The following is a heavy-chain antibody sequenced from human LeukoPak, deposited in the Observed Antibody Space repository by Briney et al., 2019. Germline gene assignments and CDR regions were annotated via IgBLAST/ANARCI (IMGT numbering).Heavy chain of an antibody. D-gene: IGHD2-2*01. J-gene: IGHJ4*02. CDR2: IKGDGSEK. CDR3: ARRGVGDSIDY. CDR1: GFTFSDYW. Sequence: GGSLRLSCAASGFTFSDYWMSWVRQAPGKGLEWVANIKGDGSEKYYVDSVKGRFTISRDNAKNSLYPQMNSLRAEDTAVYYCARRGVGDSIDYWGQGTLVTVSS. V-gene: IGHV3-7*01.